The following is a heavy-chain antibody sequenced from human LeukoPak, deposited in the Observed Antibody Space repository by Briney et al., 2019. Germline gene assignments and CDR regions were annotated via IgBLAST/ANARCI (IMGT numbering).Heavy chain of an antibody. CDR3: ARDWTSGIYCSGGSCSDNWFDP. CDR2: ISAYNGNT. D-gene: IGHD2-15*01. V-gene: IGHV1-18*01. CDR1: GGTFSSYA. Sequence: GASVKVSCKASGGTFSSYAISWVRQAPGQGLEWMGWISAYNGNTNYAQKLQGRVTMTTDTSTSTAYMELRSLRSDDTAVYYCARDWTSGIYCSGGSCSDNWFDPWGQGTLVTVSS. J-gene: IGHJ5*02.